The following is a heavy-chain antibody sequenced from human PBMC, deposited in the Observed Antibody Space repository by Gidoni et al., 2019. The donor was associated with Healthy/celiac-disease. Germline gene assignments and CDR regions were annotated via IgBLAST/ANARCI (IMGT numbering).Heavy chain of an antibody. V-gene: IGHV1-69*02. CDR3: ASWAGYNPGTGLDAFDI. CDR2: IIPILGIA. J-gene: IGHJ3*02. Sequence: QVQLVQSGAEVKKPGSSVKVSCKASGGTFSSSTISWVRQAPGQGLEWMGRIIPILGIANYAQKFQGRVTITADKFTSTAYMELSSLRSEDTAVYYCASWAGYNPGTGLDAFDIWGQGTMVTVSS. CDR1: GGTFSSST. D-gene: IGHD1-1*01.